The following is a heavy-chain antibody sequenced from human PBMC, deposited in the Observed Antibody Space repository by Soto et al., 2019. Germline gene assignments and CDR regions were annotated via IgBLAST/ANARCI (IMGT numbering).Heavy chain of an antibody. J-gene: IGHJ4*02. CDR2: ISGSGGST. V-gene: IGHV3-23*01. CDR3: ANPYSTGPRPFDY. CDR1: GFTFSSYA. Sequence: EVQLLESGGGLVQPGGSLRLSCAASGFTFSSYAMSWVRQAPGKRLEWVSAISGSGGSTYYADSVKGRFTISRDNSKNTLYRQMNSLRAEDTAVYYCANPYSTGPRPFDYWGQGTLVTVSS. D-gene: IGHD3-3*01.